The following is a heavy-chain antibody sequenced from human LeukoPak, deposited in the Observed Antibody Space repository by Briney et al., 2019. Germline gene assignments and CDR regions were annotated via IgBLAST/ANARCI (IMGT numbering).Heavy chain of an antibody. CDR3: ASPPHYGDYGGDAFDI. Sequence: EASVKVSCKVSGYTLTELSMHWVRQAPGKGLEWMGGFDPEDGETIYAQKFQGRVTMTEDTSTDTAYMELSSLRSEDTAVYYCASPPHYGDYGGDAFDIWGQGTMVTVSS. D-gene: IGHD4-17*01. J-gene: IGHJ3*02. V-gene: IGHV1-24*01. CDR2: FDPEDGET. CDR1: GYTLTELS.